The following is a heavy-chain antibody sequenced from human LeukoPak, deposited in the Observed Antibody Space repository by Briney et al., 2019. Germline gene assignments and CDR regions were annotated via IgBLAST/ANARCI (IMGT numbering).Heavy chain of an antibody. CDR1: GFTFSSYW. V-gene: IGHV3-74*01. CDR3: ARAGYPGHFDY. Sequence: GGSLRLSCAASGFTFSSYWMHWVRQAPGKGLVWVSRINSDGSSTSYADSVKGRFTVSRDNAKNTLYLQMNSLRAEDTAVYYCARAGYPGHFDYWGQGTLVTVSS. CDR2: INSDGSST. J-gene: IGHJ4*02. D-gene: IGHD1-1*01.